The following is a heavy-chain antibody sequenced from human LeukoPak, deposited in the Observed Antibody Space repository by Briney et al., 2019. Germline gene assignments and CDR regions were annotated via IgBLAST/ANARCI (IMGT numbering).Heavy chain of an antibody. CDR1: GFTVSSNY. D-gene: IGHD2-2*01. J-gene: IGHJ4*02. V-gene: IGHV3-66*02. Sequence: PGGSLRLSCAASGFTVSSNYMSWVRQAPGKGLEWVSVIYSGGSTYYADSVKGRFTISRDNSKNALYLQMNSLRAEDTAVYYCARPPPATAMPFDYWGQGTLVTVSS. CDR2: IYSGGST. CDR3: ARPPPATAMPFDY.